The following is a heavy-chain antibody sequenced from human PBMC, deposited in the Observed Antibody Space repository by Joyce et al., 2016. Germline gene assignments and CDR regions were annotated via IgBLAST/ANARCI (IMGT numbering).Heavy chain of an antibody. CDR3: ARALVTGYWYFDL. D-gene: IGHD1-1*01. J-gene: IGHJ2*01. CDR1: GHNFADYW. CDR2: THPGNSET. V-gene: IGHV5-51*01. Sequence: EVQLVQSATEVKKPGESLKISCKGSGHNFADYWIGWVRQMPGKGLEWMGITHPGNSETRYMPSFRGQVTISADKSISTAYLQWSSLRASDTALYYCARALVTGYWYFDLWGRGTLVTVSS.